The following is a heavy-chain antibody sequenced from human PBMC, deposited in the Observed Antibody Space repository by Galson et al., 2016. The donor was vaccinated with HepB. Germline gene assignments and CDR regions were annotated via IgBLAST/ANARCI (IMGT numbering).Heavy chain of an antibody. J-gene: IGHJ4*02. CDR3: AKDQVVELLYATLDY. V-gene: IGHV3-30*18. Sequence: SLRLSCAASGFTFSSYGMHWVRQAPGKGLEWVAVISYDGSNKYYADSVKGRFTISRDNSKNTLYLQMNSLRAEDTAVYYCAKDQVVELLYATLDYWGQGTLVTVSS. CDR2: ISYDGSNK. CDR1: GFTFSSYG. D-gene: IGHD1-26*01.